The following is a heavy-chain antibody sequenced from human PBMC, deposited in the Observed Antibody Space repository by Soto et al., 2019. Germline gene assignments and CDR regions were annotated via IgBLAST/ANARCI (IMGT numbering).Heavy chain of an antibody. Sequence: QVQLQESGPGLVKPSETLALTCTVSGGSISSYYWSWIRQPPGKGLEWIGYIYYSGSTNYNPSLKRRVTLSVDTSKNQFSLKLSSVTAADTAVYYCARRDGGNFDYWGQGTLVTVSS. V-gene: IGHV4-59*01. D-gene: IGHD2-21*02. J-gene: IGHJ4*02. CDR3: ARRDGGNFDY. CDR1: GGSISSYY. CDR2: IYYSGST.